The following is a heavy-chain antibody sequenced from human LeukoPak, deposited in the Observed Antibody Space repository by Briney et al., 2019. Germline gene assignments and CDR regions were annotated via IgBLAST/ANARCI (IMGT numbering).Heavy chain of an antibody. D-gene: IGHD3-22*01. J-gene: IGHJ5*02. CDR1: GDTFSSYA. V-gene: IGHV1-69*05. Sequence: ASVKVSCKASGDTFSSYAISWVRQAPGQGLEWMGRIIPIFGTANYAQKFQGRVTITTDESTSTAYMELSSLRSEDTAVYYCARDLHYYDSSGYYYPNWFDPWGQGTLVTVSS. CDR3: ARDLHYYDSSGYYYPNWFDP. CDR2: IIPIFGTA.